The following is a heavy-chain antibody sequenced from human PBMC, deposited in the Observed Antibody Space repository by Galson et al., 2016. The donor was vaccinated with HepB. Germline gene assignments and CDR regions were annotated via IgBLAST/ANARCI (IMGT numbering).Heavy chain of an antibody. CDR2: IYPGDSDT. CDR1: GYNFGNHW. V-gene: IGHV5-51*01. Sequence: QSGAEVKKPGESLKISCKGSGYNFGNHWIGWVRQMPGKGLEWMGIIYPGDSDTKYSPSFQGQVTITADKSISTAYLQWSGLKASDTAMYYCARATYYYDSKAYYYGGGTAEYWGQGTLVTVSS. J-gene: IGHJ4*02. D-gene: IGHD3-22*01. CDR3: ARATYYYDSKAYYYGGGTAEY.